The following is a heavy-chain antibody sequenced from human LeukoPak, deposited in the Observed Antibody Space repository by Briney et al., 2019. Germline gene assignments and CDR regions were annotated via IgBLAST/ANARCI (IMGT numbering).Heavy chain of an antibody. CDR2: INHSGST. CDR3: ARGLPHWVYYGSGSTYYFDY. Sequence: SETLSLTCAVYGGSFSGYYWSWIRQPPGKGLEWIGEINHSGSTNYNPSLKSRVTISVDTSKNQFSLKLSSVTAAGTAVYYCARGLPHWVYYGSGSTYYFDYWGQGTLVTVSS. CDR1: GGSFSGYY. D-gene: IGHD3-10*01. V-gene: IGHV4-34*01. J-gene: IGHJ4*02.